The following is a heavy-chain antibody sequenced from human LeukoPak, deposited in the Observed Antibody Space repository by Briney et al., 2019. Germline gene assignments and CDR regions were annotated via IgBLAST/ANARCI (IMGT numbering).Heavy chain of an antibody. V-gene: IGHV3-7*01. Sequence: GGSLRLSCAASGFTFSSYWMNWVRQAPGKGREWVANIKQAGSEKYYVDSVKGRFTISRDNARNSLYLQMNSLRAEDTAVYYCARVRGDYYLDYWGQGTLVTVSS. D-gene: IGHD2-21*01. J-gene: IGHJ4*02. CDR1: GFTFSSYW. CDR2: IKQAGSEK. CDR3: ARVRGDYYLDY.